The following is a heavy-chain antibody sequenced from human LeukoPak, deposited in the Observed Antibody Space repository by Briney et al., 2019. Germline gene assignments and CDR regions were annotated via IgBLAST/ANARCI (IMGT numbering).Heavy chain of an antibody. CDR2: VYSDGGT. CDR3: ARENRDYVSSGFHLEG. Sequence: PSETLSLTCTVSGGSISGYFWGWIRQPAGKGLEWIGRVYSDGGTGYSPSLTGRVSMSVDLSRNQLSLKIISLTAADTAVYYCARENRDYVSSGFHLEGWGQGKLVTVSS. D-gene: IGHD3-22*01. J-gene: IGHJ4*02. V-gene: IGHV4-4*07. CDR1: GGSISGYF.